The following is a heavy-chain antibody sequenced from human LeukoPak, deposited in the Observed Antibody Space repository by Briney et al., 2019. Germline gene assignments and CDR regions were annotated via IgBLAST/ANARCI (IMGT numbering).Heavy chain of an antibody. CDR2: MNNDGSTT. Sequence: GGSLRLSCAASGFTFSRYWMHWVRQAPGKGLVWVSRMNNDGSTTNYADSVKGRFTISRDNAKNTLYLQMNSLRPEDTAVYYCARGFGKAAANVFGGYTMDVWGQGTTVTVSS. CDR1: GFTFSRYW. V-gene: IGHV3-74*01. D-gene: IGHD6-13*01. J-gene: IGHJ6*02. CDR3: ARGFGKAAANVFGGYTMDV.